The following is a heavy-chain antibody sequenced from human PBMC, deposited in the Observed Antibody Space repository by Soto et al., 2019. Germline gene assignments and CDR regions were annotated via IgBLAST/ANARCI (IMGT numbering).Heavy chain of an antibody. CDR2: TYYRSKWYN. Sequence: PSQTLSLTCAISGDSVSSNSAAWNWIRQSPSRGLEWLGRTYYRSKWYNDYAVSVKSRITINPDTSKNQFSLQLNSVTPEDTAVYYCARGGFRGITGTFGYYYGMDVWGQGTTVTVS. V-gene: IGHV6-1*01. CDR3: ARGGFRGITGTFGYYYGMDV. J-gene: IGHJ6*02. D-gene: IGHD1-20*01. CDR1: GDSVSSNSAA.